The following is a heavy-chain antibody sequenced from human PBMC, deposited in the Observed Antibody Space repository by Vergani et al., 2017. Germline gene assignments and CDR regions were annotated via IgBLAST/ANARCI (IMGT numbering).Heavy chain of an antibody. CDR2: INSDGSST. CDR1: GFTVSSNY. Sequence: EVQLVETGGGLIQPGGSLRLSCAASGFTVSSNYMSWVRQAPGKGLEWVSRINSDGSSTSYADSVKGRFTISRDNAKNSLYLQMNTLRAEDTAVYYCARRKVELFGISDYWGQGTLVTVSS. V-gene: IGHV3-53*02. J-gene: IGHJ4*02. CDR3: ARRKVELFGISDY. D-gene: IGHD3-10*01.